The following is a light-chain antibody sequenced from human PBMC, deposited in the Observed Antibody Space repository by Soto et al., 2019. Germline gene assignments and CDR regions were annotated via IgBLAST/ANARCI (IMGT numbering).Light chain of an antibody. J-gene: IGLJ3*02. Sequence: ALTQPPSASGSPGQSLTISCTGTSTDVGNYNYVSWYQQHPGKAPKLMISDVNRRPSGVPDRFSGSKSGNTASLTVSGLQAEDEADYYCSSYAGSNNWVFGGGTKLTVL. CDR1: STDVGNYNY. CDR2: DVN. V-gene: IGLV2-8*01. CDR3: SSYAGSNNWV.